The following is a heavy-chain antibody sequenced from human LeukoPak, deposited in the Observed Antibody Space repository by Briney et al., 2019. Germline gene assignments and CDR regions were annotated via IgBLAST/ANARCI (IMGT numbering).Heavy chain of an antibody. CDR1: GFTFTSSA. CDR2: IVVGSGNT. J-gene: IGHJ2*01. D-gene: IGHD1-14*01. Sequence: SVKVSCKASGFTFTSSAMQWVRQARGQRLEWIGWIVVGSGNTDYAQKLQERVTITRDMSTSTAYMELSSLRSEDTAVYYCAASTEPIHRYSAGVVPTYWYFDLWGRGTLVTVSS. V-gene: IGHV1-58*02. CDR3: AASTEPIHRYSAGVVPTYWYFDL.